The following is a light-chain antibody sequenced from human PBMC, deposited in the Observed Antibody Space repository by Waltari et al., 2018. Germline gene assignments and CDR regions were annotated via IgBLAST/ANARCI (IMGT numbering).Light chain of an antibody. Sequence: QSALTPPPSASGSPGQSATIPSTGTSSDVGRSDYVSWYQHHPGKAPKLLIYGVTKRPSGGPDRFSGSKSGNTASLTISGLQTDDEAHYYCSSYAGTNNLLFGGGTKVTVL. V-gene: IGLV2-8*01. J-gene: IGLJ2*01. CDR1: SSDVGRSDY. CDR2: GVT. CDR3: SSYAGTNNLL.